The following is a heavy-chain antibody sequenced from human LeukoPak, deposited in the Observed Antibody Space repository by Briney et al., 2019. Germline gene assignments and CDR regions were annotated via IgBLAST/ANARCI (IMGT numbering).Heavy chain of an antibody. D-gene: IGHD3-10*01. CDR3: ARGNVRFGDPYNWFDP. CDR2: IYTSGST. J-gene: IGHJ5*02. CDR1: GGSIGGGSYY. Sequence: SQTLSLTXTVSGGSIGGGSYYWSWIWQPAGKELQWIGRIYTSGSTNYNPSLKSRVTISVDTSKNQFSLKLSSVTAADTAVYYCARGNVRFGDPYNWFDPWGQGTLVTVSS. V-gene: IGHV4-61*02.